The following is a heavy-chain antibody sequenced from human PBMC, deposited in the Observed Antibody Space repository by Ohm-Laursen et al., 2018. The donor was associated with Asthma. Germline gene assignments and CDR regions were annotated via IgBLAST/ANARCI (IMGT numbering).Heavy chain of an antibody. D-gene: IGHD1-26*01. CDR2: ITDGGSTT. V-gene: IGHV3-7*01. J-gene: IGHJ4*02. CDR3: VTDAWWSYVH. CDR1: GFTFRNHW. Sequence: SLRLSCAAFGFTFRNHWMSWIRQAPGKGLEWVAEITDGGSTTYYVDSVKGRFTISRDNAKNLVFLQMNSLRAEDTAVYYCVTDAWWSYVHWGLGTLVTVSS.